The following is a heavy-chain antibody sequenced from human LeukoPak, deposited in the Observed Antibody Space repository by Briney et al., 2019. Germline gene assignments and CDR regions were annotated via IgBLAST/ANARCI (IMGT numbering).Heavy chain of an antibody. CDR1: GFMFTSYW. CDR2: INHDGSEK. V-gene: IGHV3-7*05. J-gene: IGHJ5*02. CDR3: ARVVVSTTNRFDP. Sequence: PGGSLRLSCAASGFMFTSYWMSWVRQAPGKGLEWVASINHDGSEKYYVASVKGRFTISRDNAKNSLYLQMNSLRAEDTAVYHCARVVVSTTNRFDPWGQGTLVTVSS. D-gene: IGHD5/OR15-5a*01.